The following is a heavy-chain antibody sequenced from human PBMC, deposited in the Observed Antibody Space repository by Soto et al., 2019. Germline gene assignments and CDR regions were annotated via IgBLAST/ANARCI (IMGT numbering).Heavy chain of an antibody. CDR2: INYSGTT. D-gene: IGHD3-10*01. CDR1: GASISSGGYF. J-gene: IGHJ5*02. Sequence: PSETLSLTCTVSGASISSGGYFWSWVRQHPGKGLEWIGYINYSGTTYYTPSLNARVTISADTSKNQFSLKLTSVTAADTAVYYCAISHFSVVRPTNWFDPWGQGTLVTVSS. CDR3: AISHFSVVRPTNWFDP. V-gene: IGHV4-31*03.